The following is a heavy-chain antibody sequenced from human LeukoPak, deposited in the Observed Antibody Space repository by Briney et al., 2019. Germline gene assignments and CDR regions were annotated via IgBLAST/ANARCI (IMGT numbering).Heavy chain of an antibody. Sequence: GGSLRLSCAASGFTFSSYSMNWVRQAPGKGLEWVSSISSSSSYIYYADSVKGRFTISRDNAKNSLYLQMNSLRAEDTAVYYCARGVELELLVYYYYMDVWGKGTTVTVSS. V-gene: IGHV3-21*01. J-gene: IGHJ6*03. CDR3: ARGVELELLVYYYYMDV. CDR1: GFTFSSYS. D-gene: IGHD1-7*01. CDR2: ISSSSSYI.